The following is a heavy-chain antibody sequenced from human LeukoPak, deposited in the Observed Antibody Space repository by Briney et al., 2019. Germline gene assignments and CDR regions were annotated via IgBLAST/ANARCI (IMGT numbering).Heavy chain of an antibody. D-gene: IGHD5/OR15-5a*01. J-gene: IGHJ4*02. V-gene: IGHV1-69*04. CDR3: ARFDQVSETAGGY. CDR1: GGTFSSYA. CDR2: IIPILGIA. Sequence: SVKVSCKASGGTFSSYAISWVRQAPGQGLEWMGMIIPILGIANYAQKFQGRVTTTADKSTSTAYMELSSLRSEDTAVYYCARFDQVSETAGGYWGQGTLVTVSS.